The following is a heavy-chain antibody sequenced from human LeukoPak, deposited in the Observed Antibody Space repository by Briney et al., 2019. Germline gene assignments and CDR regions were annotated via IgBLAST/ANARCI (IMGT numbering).Heavy chain of an antibody. CDR3: AKSPQAVLWFGDLLYGPDY. D-gene: IGHD3-10*01. CDR1: GFTFDDYA. Sequence: GGSLRLSCAASGFTFDDYAVHWVRQAPGKGLEWVSGINWNSGTLGYADSVKGRFTISRDNAKSSLYLQMNSLSAEDTALYYCAKSPQAVLWFGDLLYGPDYWGQGTLVTVSS. J-gene: IGHJ4*02. CDR2: INWNSGTL. V-gene: IGHV3-9*01.